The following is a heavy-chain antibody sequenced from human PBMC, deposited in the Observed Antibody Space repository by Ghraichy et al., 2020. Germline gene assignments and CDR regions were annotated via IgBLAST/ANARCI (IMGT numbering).Heavy chain of an antibody. D-gene: IGHD6-25*01. CDR3: VRVESSVAAAASFDH. Sequence: GGSLRLSCAASGFTFSSYTMTLVRQAPGKVLEWVSTISPSGGTTYYADSVKGQFSISRDNSRSTLFLQMNGLRAEDTAVYYCVRVESSVAAAASFDHWGRGTLVTVSS. CDR2: ISPSGGTT. J-gene: IGHJ4*02. CDR1: GFTFSSYT. V-gene: IGHV3-23*01.